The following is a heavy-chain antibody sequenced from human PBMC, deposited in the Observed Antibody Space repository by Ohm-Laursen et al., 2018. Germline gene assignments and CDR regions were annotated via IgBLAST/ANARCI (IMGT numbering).Heavy chain of an antibody. V-gene: IGHV3-23*01. CDR3: ARSGHCTSSSCYANRPPDY. CDR1: GFTFSNYG. CDR2: ISDSGGDT. Sequence: GSLRLSCAASGFTFSNYGMNWVRQAPGKGLEWVSSISDSGGDTYYADSVKGRFTISRDNSKNTLYLQMSSLRAEDTAVYYCARSGHCTSSSCYANRPPDYWGQGTLVTVSS. J-gene: IGHJ4*02. D-gene: IGHD2-2*03.